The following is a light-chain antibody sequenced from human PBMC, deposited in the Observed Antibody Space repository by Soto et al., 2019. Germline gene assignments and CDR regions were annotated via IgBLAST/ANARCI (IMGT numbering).Light chain of an antibody. V-gene: IGKV3D-20*02. CDR1: QSITNSF. CDR3: QQRHMWPIT. J-gene: IGKJ5*01. Sequence: EIVLTQSPGTLSLSPGETATLSCRASQSITNSFLAWYQQKPGQAPRLLISGASSRATGIPDRFSGSGSGTDFTLTISRLEPEDFAVYYCQQRHMWPITFGQGTRLEIK. CDR2: GAS.